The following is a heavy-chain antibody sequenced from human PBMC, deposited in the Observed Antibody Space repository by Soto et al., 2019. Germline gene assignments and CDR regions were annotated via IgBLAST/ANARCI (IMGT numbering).Heavy chain of an antibody. V-gene: IGHV1-69*12. CDR1: GGTFSNSA. D-gene: IGHD5-12*01. CDR2: IMPIFRTP. CDR3: AIDKDRLQLGGNYYYIWDV. J-gene: IGHJ6*02. Sequence: QVQLEQSGAEVKKPGSSVKVSCKASGGTFSNSAISWVRQAPGQGLEWMGGIMPIFRTPDYAQKFQGRVTVTADESTSTAYMELSGLRSDDTAVYYCAIDKDRLQLGGNYYYIWDVWGQGTTVTVSS.